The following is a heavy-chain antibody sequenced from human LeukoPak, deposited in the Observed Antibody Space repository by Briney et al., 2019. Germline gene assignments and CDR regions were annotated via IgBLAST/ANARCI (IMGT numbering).Heavy chain of an antibody. CDR1: GFTFSSYE. CDR3: ASFSPFSNWNYVFDY. CDR2: ISSSGSTI. V-gene: IGHV3-48*03. Sequence: PGGSLRLSCAASGFTFSSYEMNWVRQAPGKGLEWVSYISSSGSTIYYADSVKGRFTISRDNAKNSLYLQMNSLRAEDTAVYYCASFSPFSNWNYVFDYWGQGTLVTVSS. D-gene: IGHD1-7*01. J-gene: IGHJ4*02.